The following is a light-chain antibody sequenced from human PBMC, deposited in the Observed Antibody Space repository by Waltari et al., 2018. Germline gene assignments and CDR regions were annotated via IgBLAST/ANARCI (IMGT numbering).Light chain of an antibody. J-gene: IGLJ2*01. V-gene: IGLV2-14*03. CDR2: HVN. Sequence: QSALPQPAPVSGSPGPPLPTPSPGPGRDVVRYGFLSWYQQHPGKAPKVMIYHVNTRPSGVSNRFSGSKSGNTASLTISGLQAEDEADYYCSSYTSSRTEVFGGGTKLTVL. CDR1: GRDVVRYGF. CDR3: SSYTSSRTEV.